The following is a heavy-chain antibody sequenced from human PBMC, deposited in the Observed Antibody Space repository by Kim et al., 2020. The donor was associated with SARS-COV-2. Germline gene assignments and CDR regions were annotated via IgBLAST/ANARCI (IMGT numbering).Heavy chain of an antibody. Sequence: TYYNPALKSRVTISVDTSKNQFSLKLSSVTAADTAVYYCARSGGGEPIDYWGQGTLVTVSS. D-gene: IGHD2-21*01. V-gene: IGHV4-39*07. CDR3: ARSGGGEPIDY. J-gene: IGHJ4*02. CDR2: T.